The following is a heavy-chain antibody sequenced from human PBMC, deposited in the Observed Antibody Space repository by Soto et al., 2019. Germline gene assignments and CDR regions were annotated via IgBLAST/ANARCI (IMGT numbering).Heavy chain of an antibody. Sequence: SETLSLTCSIYSGSFSGYYWSWIRQPPGKGLEWIGEISQSGNTNYSPSLKSRVSISIDTSMKQFSLNLASVSAADTAVYYCARAPKVSGSSQTRPDFWGKGTLVTVS. J-gene: IGHJ4*02. CDR1: SGSFSGYY. V-gene: IGHV4-34*01. D-gene: IGHD6-6*01. CDR3: ARAPKVSGSSQTRPDF. CDR2: ISQSGNT.